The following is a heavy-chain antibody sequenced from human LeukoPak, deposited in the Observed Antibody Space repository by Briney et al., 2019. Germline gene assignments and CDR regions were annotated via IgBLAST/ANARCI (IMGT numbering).Heavy chain of an antibody. J-gene: IGHJ5*02. CDR1: GGSISSYY. CDR2: IYYSGST. V-gene: IGHV4-59*01. CDR3: ARVYPYCGGDCYSVGFDP. Sequence: SETLSLTCTVSGGSISSYYWSWIRQPPGKGLEWIGYIYYSGSTNYNPSLKSRVTISVDTSKNQFSLKLSSVTAAYTAVYYCARVYPYCGGDCYSVGFDPWGQGTLVTVSS. D-gene: IGHD2-21*02.